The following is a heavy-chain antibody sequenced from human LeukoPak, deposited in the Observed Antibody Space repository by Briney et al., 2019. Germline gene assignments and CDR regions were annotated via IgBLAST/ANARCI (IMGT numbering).Heavy chain of an antibody. CDR1: GYIFTGSY. CDR2: INPNSGDT. Sequence: ASVKVSCKASGYIFTGSYIHWVRQAPGQGLEWMGWINPNSGDTNYAQKFQGRVTMTRDTSISTAYMELSRLRSDDTAVYYCARVPIVVVPAEWTDYWGQGTLVTVSS. D-gene: IGHD2-2*01. J-gene: IGHJ4*02. V-gene: IGHV1-2*02. CDR3: ARVPIVVVPAEWTDY.